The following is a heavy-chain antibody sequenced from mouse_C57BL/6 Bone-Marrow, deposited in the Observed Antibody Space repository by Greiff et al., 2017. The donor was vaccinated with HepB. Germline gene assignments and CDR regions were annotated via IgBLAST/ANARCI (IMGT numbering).Heavy chain of an antibody. D-gene: IGHD1-1*01. CDR2: IDPSDSYT. V-gene: IGHV1-50*01. CDR3: ARPLITTVVGGDY. CDR1: GYTFTSYW. Sequence: VQLKESGAELVKPGASVKLSCKASGYTFTSYWMQWVKQRPGQGLEWIGEIDPSDSYTNYNQKFKGKATLTVDTSSSTAYMQLSSLTSEDSAVYYCARPLITTVVGGDYWGQGTTLTVSS. J-gene: IGHJ2*01.